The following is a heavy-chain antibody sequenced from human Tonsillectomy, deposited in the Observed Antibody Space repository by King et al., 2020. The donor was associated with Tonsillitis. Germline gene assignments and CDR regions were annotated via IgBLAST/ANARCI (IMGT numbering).Heavy chain of an antibody. V-gene: IGHV3-23*04. CDR2: ISNSGGWT. J-gene: IGHJ3*02. CDR3: ARRRCSTTSCYLDDAFDI. CDR1: GFTFSSYA. Sequence: VQLVESGGGLVQPGGSLRLSCAASGFTFSSYAMTWVRQAPGKGLEWVSGISNSGGWTFYSDSVKGRFDISRDNSKYTLFLQMESLRAEDTALYYCARRRCSTTSCYLDDAFDIWGQGTMVTVSS. D-gene: IGHD2-2*01.